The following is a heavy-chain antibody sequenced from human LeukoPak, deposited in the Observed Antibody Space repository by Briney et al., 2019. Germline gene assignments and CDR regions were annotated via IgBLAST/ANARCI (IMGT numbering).Heavy chain of an antibody. CDR3: ASDRHAGYSSGWYRDY. CDR1: GFTFSSYA. V-gene: IGHV3-23*01. J-gene: IGHJ4*02. CDR2: ISGSGGST. Sequence: PGGSLRLSCAASGFTFSSYAMSWVRQAPGKGLEWVSAISGSGGSTYYADSVKGRFTISRDNSKNTLYLQMNSLRAEDTAVYYCASDRHAGYSSGWYRDYWGQGTLVTVSS. D-gene: IGHD6-19*01.